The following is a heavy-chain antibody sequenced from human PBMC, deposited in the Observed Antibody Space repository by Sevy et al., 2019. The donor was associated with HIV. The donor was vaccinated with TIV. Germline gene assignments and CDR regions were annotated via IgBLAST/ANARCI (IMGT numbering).Heavy chain of an antibody. V-gene: IGHV3-53*01. Sequence: GGSLRLSCAASGFSVSRNHINWVRQAPGKGQEWISVIYSDGTTQYADSVKGRFTISRDTSNNTGYLQVSSLRGDDTTVYYCARRLSSAWYFDFWGQGTLVTVSS. D-gene: IGHD6-19*01. CDR2: IYSDGTT. CDR1: GFSVSRNH. CDR3: ARRLSSAWYFDF. J-gene: IGHJ4*02.